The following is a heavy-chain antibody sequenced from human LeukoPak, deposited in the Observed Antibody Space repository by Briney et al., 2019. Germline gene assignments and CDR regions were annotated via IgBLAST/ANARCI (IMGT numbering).Heavy chain of an antibody. D-gene: IGHD2-2*01. Sequence: PGRSLRLSCAASGFTFSSYAMHWVRQAPGKGLEWVAVISYDGSNKYYADSVKGRFTISRDNSKNTLYLQMNSLRAEDTAVYYCAKPLVKYWFDPWGQGTLVTVSS. J-gene: IGHJ5*02. CDR1: GFTFSSYA. CDR3: AKPLVKYWFDP. V-gene: IGHV3-30*04. CDR2: ISYDGSNK.